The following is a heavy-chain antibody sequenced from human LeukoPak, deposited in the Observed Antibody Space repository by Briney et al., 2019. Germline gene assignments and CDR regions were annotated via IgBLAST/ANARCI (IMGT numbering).Heavy chain of an antibody. CDR3: ARGSRPVYNLLTGKRYFDY. J-gene: IGHJ4*02. D-gene: IGHD3-9*01. V-gene: IGHV3-74*01. CDR1: GFTFSSYW. Sequence: QPGGSLRLSSAASGFTFSSYWMHWVRHAPGKGLVWVSRINSDGSSTSYADSVKGRFTISRDNAKNTLYLQMNSLRAEDTAVYYCARGSRPVYNLLTGKRYFDYWGQGTLLTVSS. CDR2: INSDGSST.